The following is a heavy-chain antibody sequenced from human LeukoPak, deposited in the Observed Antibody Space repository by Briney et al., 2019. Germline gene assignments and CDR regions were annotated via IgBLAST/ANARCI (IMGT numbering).Heavy chain of an antibody. Sequence: PSETLSLTCAVYGGSFSGYYWSWIRQPPGKGLEWMWEINHSGSTNYNPSLKSRVTISVDTSKNQFSLKLSSVTAADTAVYYCARGLPYYDFWSGYYMPSYYYYMDVWGKGTTVTVSS. D-gene: IGHD3-3*01. CDR2: INHSGST. CDR1: GGSFSGYY. J-gene: IGHJ6*03. V-gene: IGHV4-34*01. CDR3: ARGLPYYDFWSGYYMPSYYYYMDV.